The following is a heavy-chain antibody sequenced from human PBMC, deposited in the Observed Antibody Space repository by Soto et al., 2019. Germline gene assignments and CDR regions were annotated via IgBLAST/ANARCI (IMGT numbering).Heavy chain of an antibody. V-gene: IGHV4-38-2*01. J-gene: IGHJ4*02. CDR1: GDSIIGIYH. CDR2: IFHTGTT. Sequence: SETLSLTCAVSGDSIIGIYHWAWVRQPPGRSLEWIASIFHTGTTYYTPSLKSRVTISVDTSKNQFSLRLSSVTAADSAVYYCARVRGYYCSGGTCLPDYWGQGTLVTVSS. D-gene: IGHD2-15*01. CDR3: ARVRGYYCSGGTCLPDY.